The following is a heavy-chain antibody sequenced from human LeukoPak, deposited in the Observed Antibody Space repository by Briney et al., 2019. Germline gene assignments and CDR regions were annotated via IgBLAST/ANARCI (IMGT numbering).Heavy chain of an antibody. V-gene: IGHV1-24*01. Sequence: GASVKVSCKVSGYTLTELSMHWVRQAPGKGLEWMGGFDPEDGETIYAQKFQGRVTMTEDTSTDTAYMELSSLRSEDTAVYYCVTVDYYYDSSGYSYYFDYWGQGTLVTVSS. D-gene: IGHD3-22*01. J-gene: IGHJ4*02. CDR2: FDPEDGET. CDR3: VTVDYYYDSSGYSYYFDY. CDR1: GYTLTELS.